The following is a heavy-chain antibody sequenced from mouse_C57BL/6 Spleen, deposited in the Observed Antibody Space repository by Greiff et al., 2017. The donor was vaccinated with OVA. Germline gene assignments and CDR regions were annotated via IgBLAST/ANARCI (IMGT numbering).Heavy chain of an antibody. CDR3: ARGEYYGSSQAWFAY. J-gene: IGHJ3*01. CDR1: GYSITSGYD. CDR2: ISYSGST. V-gene: IGHV3-1*01. Sequence: ESGPGMVKPSQSLSLTCTVTGYSITSGYDWHWIRHFPGNKLEWMGYISYSGSTNYNPSLKSRISITHDTSKNHFFLKLNSVTTEDTATYYCARGEYYGSSQAWFAYWGQGTLVTVSA. D-gene: IGHD1-1*01.